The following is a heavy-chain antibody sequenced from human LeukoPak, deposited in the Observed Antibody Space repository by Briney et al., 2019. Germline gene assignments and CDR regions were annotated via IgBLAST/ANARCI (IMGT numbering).Heavy chain of an antibody. CDR2: IHHSGAN. CDR1: GGSIRTTHW. CDR3: ARGHPRLRSFDI. J-gene: IGHJ3*02. Sequence: PSETLSLTCAVSGGSIRTTHWWTWVRPFPGKGLEWIGEIHHSGANNNNLSLKSHVTISVDKSKNHFALKMSSVTAADTAVYYCARGHPRLRSFDIWGRGTMVTVSS. V-gene: IGHV4-4*02.